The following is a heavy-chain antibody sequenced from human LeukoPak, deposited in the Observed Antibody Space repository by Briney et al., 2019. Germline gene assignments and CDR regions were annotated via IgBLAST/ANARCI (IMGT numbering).Heavy chain of an antibody. J-gene: IGHJ4*02. CDR1: GFTFSSYA. Sequence: GGSLRLSCAASGFTFSSYAMSWVRQAPGKGLEWVSAISGSGGSTYYADSVKGRFTISRDNSKNTLYLQMNSLRAEDTAVYYCAKSQDFWSGYPTHDYWGQGTLVTVSS. CDR3: AKSQDFWSGYPTHDY. D-gene: IGHD3-3*01. CDR2: ISGSGGST. V-gene: IGHV3-23*01.